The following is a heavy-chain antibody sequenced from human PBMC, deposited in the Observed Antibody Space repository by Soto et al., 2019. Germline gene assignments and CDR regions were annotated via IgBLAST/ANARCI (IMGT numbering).Heavy chain of an antibody. J-gene: IGHJ4*02. CDR3: ARDYLGGLDY. CDR2: ISYDGSNK. V-gene: IGHV3-30-3*01. CDR1: GFTFSSYA. Sequence: PGGSLRLSCAASGFTFSSYAMHWVRQAPGKGLEWVAVISYDGSNKYYADSVKGRFTISGDNSKNTLYLQMNSLRAEDTAVYYCARDYLGGLDYWGQGTLVTVSS. D-gene: IGHD2-15*01.